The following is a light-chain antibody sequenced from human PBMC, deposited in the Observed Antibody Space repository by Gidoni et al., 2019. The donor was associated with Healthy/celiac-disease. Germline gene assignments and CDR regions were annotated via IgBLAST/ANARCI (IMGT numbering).Light chain of an antibody. Sequence: EIVFTPSPGTLSLSPGERAPLSCRASQSVSSSYLAWYQKKPGQAPRLLIHGAASRATGIPHRFSGSGAGTDFTITISRLEPEDVAVYYWQQYGSSLTFGQXTKLEIK. V-gene: IGKV3-20*01. J-gene: IGKJ2*01. CDR2: GAA. CDR1: QSVSSSY. CDR3: QQYGSSLT.